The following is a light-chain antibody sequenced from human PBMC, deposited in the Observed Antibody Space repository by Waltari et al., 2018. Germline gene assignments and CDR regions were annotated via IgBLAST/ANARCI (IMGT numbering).Light chain of an antibody. CDR1: HLVSKW. Sequence: SFELTQPSSVSVSPGQTASIACSGDHLVSKWTSWYQQKAGQSPVLVSYADSERPSGVPGRFSAARSGDTVTLNISGTQDLDEADYYCQTWDSNIFVFGPGTKVTVL. CDR2: ADS. J-gene: IGLJ1*01. CDR3: QTWDSNIFV. V-gene: IGLV3-1*01.